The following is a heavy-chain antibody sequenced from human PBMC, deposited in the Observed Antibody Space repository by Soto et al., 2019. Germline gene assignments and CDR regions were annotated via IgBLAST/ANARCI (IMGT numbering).Heavy chain of an antibody. CDR1: GFTFSSYA. CDR3: ARARMIVVVHDAFDI. V-gene: IGHV3-30-3*01. J-gene: IGHJ3*02. Sequence: GGSLRLSCAASGFTFSSYAMHWVRQAPGKGLEWVAVISYDGSNKYYADYVKGRFTISRDNSKNTLYLQMNSLRAEDTAVYYCARARMIVVVHDAFDIWGQGTMVTVSS. D-gene: IGHD3-22*01. CDR2: ISYDGSNK.